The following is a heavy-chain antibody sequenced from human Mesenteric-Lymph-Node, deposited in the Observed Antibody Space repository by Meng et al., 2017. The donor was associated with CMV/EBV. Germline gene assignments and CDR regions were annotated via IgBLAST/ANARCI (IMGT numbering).Heavy chain of an antibody. V-gene: IGHV1-69*02. J-gene: IGHJ6*02. CDR3: ARASVGATVDYYYGMDV. D-gene: IGHD1-26*01. CDR1: GGTFSSYT. Sequence: SVKVSCKASGGTFSSYTISWVRQAPGQGLEWMGRIIPILGIANYAQKFQGRVTITADKSTSTAYMELSSLRSEDTAVYYCARASVGATVDYYYGMDVWGQGTTVTVSS. CDR2: IIPILGIA.